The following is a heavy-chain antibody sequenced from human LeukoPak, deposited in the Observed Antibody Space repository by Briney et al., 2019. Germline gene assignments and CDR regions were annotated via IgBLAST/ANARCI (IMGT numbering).Heavy chain of an antibody. J-gene: IGHJ4*02. CDR1: GFTFSSYS. Sequence: GGSLRLSCAASGFTFSSYSMNWVRQAPGKGLEWVSAISGSGDSTYYADSVKGRFTISRDNSKNTLYLQMNSLRAEDTAVYYCAKEGFWSGYFYWGQGTLVTVSS. CDR3: AKEGFWSGYFY. CDR2: ISGSGDST. D-gene: IGHD3-3*01. V-gene: IGHV3-23*01.